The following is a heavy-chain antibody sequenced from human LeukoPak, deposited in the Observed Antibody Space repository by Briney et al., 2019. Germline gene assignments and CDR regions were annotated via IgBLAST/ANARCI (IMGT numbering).Heavy chain of an antibody. CDR2: INHSGST. Sequence: ASETLSLTCAVYGGSFSGYYWSWLRQPPGKGLEWIGEINHSGSTNYNPSLKSRVTISVDTSKNQFSLKLSSVTAADTAVYYCARDDSSGYYNYWGQGTLVTVSS. D-gene: IGHD3-22*01. V-gene: IGHV4-34*01. CDR3: ARDDSSGYYNY. J-gene: IGHJ4*02. CDR1: GGSFSGYY.